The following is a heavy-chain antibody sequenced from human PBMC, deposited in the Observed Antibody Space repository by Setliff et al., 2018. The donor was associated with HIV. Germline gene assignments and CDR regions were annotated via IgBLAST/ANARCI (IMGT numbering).Heavy chain of an antibody. V-gene: IGHV1-58*01. CDR2: IVVGSGKT. D-gene: IGHD6-19*01. CDR1: GFTFTGSA. CDR3: VADGHGSGWRSDY. J-gene: IGHJ4*02. Sequence: SVKVSCKASGFTFTGSAVQWMRQARGQRPEWIGWIVVGSGKTEYAQKFQERVTITRDMSTSTAYMELRSLRYDDTAVYYCVADGHGSGWRSDYWGQGTQVTVSS.